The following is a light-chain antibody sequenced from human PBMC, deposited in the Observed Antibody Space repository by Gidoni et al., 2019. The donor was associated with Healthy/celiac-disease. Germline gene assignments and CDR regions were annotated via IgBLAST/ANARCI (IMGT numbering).Light chain of an antibody. CDR1: QDISNY. V-gene: IGKV1-33*01. CDR3: QQYDNRPWT. J-gene: IGKJ1*01. Sequence: DIQMPQSPSSLSASVGDRVTITCQASQDISNYLNWYQQKPGKAPKLLIYDASNLETGGPSRFSGSGSGTDFTFTISSLQPEDIATYYCQQYDNRPWTFGQGTKVEIK. CDR2: DAS.